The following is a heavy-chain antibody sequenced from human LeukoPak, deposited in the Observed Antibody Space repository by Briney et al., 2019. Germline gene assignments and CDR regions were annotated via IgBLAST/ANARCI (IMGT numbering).Heavy chain of an antibody. D-gene: IGHD3-3*01. CDR2: IYYSGST. J-gene: IGHJ4*02. V-gene: IGHV4-59*08. Sequence: PSETLSLTCTVSGGSISSYYWSWIRQPPGKGLEWIGYIYYSGSTNYNPSLKSRVTISVDTSKNQFSLKLSSVTAADTAVYYCARQWRLGARSGFGDWGQGTLVTVSS. CDR1: GGSISSYY. CDR3: ARQWRLGARSGFGD.